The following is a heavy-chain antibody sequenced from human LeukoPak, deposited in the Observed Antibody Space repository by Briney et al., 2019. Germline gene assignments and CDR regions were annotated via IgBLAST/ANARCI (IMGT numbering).Heavy chain of an antibody. V-gene: IGHV3-30*02. CDR2: IRYDGSNK. CDR1: GFTFSSYG. CDR3: ARAGHQYDFWSGPNYFDY. J-gene: IGHJ4*02. Sequence: GGSLRLSCAASGFTFSSYGMHWVRQAPGKGLEWVAFIRYDGSNKYYADSVKGRFTISRDNSENTLYLQMNSLRAEDTAVYYCARAGHQYDFWSGPNYFDYWGQGTLVTVSS. D-gene: IGHD3-3*01.